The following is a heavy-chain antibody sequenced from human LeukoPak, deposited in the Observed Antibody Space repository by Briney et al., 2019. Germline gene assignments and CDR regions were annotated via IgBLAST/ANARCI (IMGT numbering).Heavy chain of an antibody. V-gene: IGHV1-69*13. CDR2: IIPIFGTA. CDR1: GGAFSSYA. J-gene: IGHJ6*02. Sequence: GASVKVSCKASGGAFSSYAISWVRQAPGQGLEWMGGIIPIFGTANYAQKFQGRVTITADESTSTAYMELSSLRSEDTAVYYCARITTGTTFYYYYYGMDVWGQGTTVTVSS. D-gene: IGHD1-1*01. CDR3: ARITTGTTFYYYYYGMDV.